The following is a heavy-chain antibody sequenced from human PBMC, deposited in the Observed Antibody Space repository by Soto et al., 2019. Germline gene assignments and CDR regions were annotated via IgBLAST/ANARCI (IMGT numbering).Heavy chain of an antibody. CDR2: IYYSGST. CDR1: GGSVSSGSYY. J-gene: IGHJ4*02. CDR3: ARDGTIAAAGTGYS. V-gene: IGHV4-61*01. Sequence: QVQLQESGPGLVKPSETLSLTCTVSGGSVSSGSYYWSWIRQPPGKGLEWIGYIYYSGSTNYNPSLKSRITVSVDTSKNQLSLKLSSVTAADTAVYYCARDGTIAAAGTGYSWGQGTLVTVSS. D-gene: IGHD6-13*01.